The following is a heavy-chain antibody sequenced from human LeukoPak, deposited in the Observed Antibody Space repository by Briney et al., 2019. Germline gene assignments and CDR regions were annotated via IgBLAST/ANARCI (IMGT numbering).Heavy chain of an antibody. D-gene: IGHD6-13*01. J-gene: IGHJ4*02. CDR3: EREEQHQLGRHFEY. Sequence: ASVKVSCKASGYTVSGYYIHWVRQAPGQGLEWMGWINPNSGTNYAQNFQGRVTMTRDTSISTAYMELSRLRSDDTAVYYCEREEQHQLGRHFEYWGQGTLVTVSS. CDR2: INPNSGT. CDR1: GYTVSGYY. V-gene: IGHV1-2*02.